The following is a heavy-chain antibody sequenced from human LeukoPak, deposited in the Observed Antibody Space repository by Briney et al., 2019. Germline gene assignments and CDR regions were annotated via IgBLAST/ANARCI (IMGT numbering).Heavy chain of an antibody. CDR3: ARGGNVVVTEGYFDY. V-gene: IGHV4-31*03. CDR2: IYYSGST. Sequence: SQTLSLTCTVSGGSISSGGYYWSWIRQHPGKGLEWIGYIYYSGSTYYNPSLKSRVTISVDTSKNQFSLKLSSVTAADTAVYYCARGGNVVVTEGYFDYWGQGTLVTVSS. CDR1: GGSISSGGYY. J-gene: IGHJ4*02. D-gene: IGHD2-21*02.